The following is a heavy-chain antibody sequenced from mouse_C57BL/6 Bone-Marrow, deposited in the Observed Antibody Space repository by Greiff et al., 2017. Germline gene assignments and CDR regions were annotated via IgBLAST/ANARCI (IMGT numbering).Heavy chain of an antibody. D-gene: IGHD4-1*01. Sequence: QVQLQQSGAELARPGASVKLSCKASGYTFTSYGISWVKQRTGQGLEWIGEIYPRSGNTYYNEKFKGKATLTADKSSSTAYMELRSLTSEDSAVYFCARHWGDYWGQGTTRTVSS. J-gene: IGHJ2*01. CDR1: GYTFTSYG. V-gene: IGHV1-81*01. CDR2: IYPRSGNT. CDR3: ARHWGDY.